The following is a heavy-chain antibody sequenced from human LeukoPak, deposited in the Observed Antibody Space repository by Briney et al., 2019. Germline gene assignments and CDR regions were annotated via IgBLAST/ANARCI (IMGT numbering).Heavy chain of an antibody. V-gene: IGHV3-49*04. J-gene: IGHJ4*02. CDR1: GFTLGDNA. D-gene: IGHD6-13*01. CDR2: LRNRAYGGTT. Sequence: GGSLGLSCTGSGFTLGDNAMSWVRQAPGMGVEWVGFLRNRAYGGTTEYAASVKGRFTISRDDSKSIAYLQMNNLKTEDSAVNYCLRHYSRWGQGTLVTVSS. CDR3: LRHYSR.